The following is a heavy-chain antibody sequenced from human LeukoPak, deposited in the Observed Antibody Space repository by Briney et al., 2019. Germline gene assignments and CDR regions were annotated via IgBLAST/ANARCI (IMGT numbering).Heavy chain of an antibody. CDR3: AKVGARGCSSSTCFIY. V-gene: IGHV3-23*01. Sequence: PGGSLRLSCAASGFTFRSYAMSWVRQAPGKGLEWVSAISGSGDTTYYADSVKGRFTISRDNSKNTLYLQMNSLTPEDTAVYYCAKVGARGCSSSTCFIYCGQGTLVTVSS. J-gene: IGHJ4*02. CDR1: GFTFRSYA. D-gene: IGHD2-2*01. CDR2: ISGSGDTT.